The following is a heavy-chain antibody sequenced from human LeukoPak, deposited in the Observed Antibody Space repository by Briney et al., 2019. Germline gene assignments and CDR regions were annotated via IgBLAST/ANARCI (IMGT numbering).Heavy chain of an antibody. J-gene: IGHJ4*02. Sequence: PGGSLRLSCATSGSTFRNSWMQWVRQAPGKGPVWVSSINNDGSITAYTDSVKGRFTISRDNAKNTLYLQMNSLRVEDTAVYYCAKLVGTVNPVDYWGQGTLVTVSS. V-gene: IGHV3-74*01. D-gene: IGHD2-21*02. CDR3: AKLVGTVNPVDY. CDR2: INNDGSIT. CDR1: GSTFRNSW.